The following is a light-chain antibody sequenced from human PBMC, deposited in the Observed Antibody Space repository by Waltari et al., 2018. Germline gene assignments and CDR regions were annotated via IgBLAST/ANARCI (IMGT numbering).Light chain of an antibody. CDR3: SSYTGSFLG. V-gene: IGLV2-14*03. CDR1: SSDVGGYNY. CDR2: DVS. Sequence: QSALTQPASVSGSPGQSITISCTGTSSDVGGYNYVSWYQQHPGKAPKLMIYDVSNRPSGVSNRFSGSKSGNTASLTISGLQAEDDADYYCSSYTGSFLGFGGGTKLTVL. J-gene: IGLJ3*02.